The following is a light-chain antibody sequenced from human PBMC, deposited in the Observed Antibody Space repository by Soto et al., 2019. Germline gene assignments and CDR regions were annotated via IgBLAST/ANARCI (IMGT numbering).Light chain of an antibody. CDR3: QQYNGCPNT. CDR1: QSLSSSY. V-gene: IGKV3-20*01. CDR2: GAS. J-gene: IGKJ2*01. Sequence: VLTQSPGTLSLTPGERATLSCRASQSLSSSYLAWYQQKPGQAPRLLIYGASSRATGIPDRFSGSGSGTEFTLTISSLQPEDFAVYYCQQYNGCPNTFGQRGKLDIK.